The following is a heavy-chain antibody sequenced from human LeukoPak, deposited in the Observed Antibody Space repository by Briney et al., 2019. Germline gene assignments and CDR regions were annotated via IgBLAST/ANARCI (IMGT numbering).Heavy chain of an antibody. CDR1: GGSFSGYY. CDR3: ARGNGDNPIVVVPAAYFDY. D-gene: IGHD2-2*01. CDR2: INHSGST. J-gene: IGHJ4*02. Sequence: PSETLSLTCAVYGGSFSGYYWSWIRQPPGKGLEWIGEINHSGSTNYNPSLKSRVTISVDTSKNQFSLKLSSVTAVDTAVYYCARGNGDNPIVVVPAAYFDYWGQGTLVTVSS. V-gene: IGHV4-34*01.